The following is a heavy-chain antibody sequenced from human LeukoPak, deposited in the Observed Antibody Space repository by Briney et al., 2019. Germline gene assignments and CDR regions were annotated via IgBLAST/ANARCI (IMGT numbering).Heavy chain of an antibody. CDR2: IRYDGSNK. D-gene: IGHD6-6*01. V-gene: IGHV3-30*02. CDR3: ANWGGQPIAARSESAFDI. J-gene: IGHJ3*02. CDR1: GFTFSSYG. Sequence: GGSLRLSCAASGFTFSSYGMHWVRQAPGKGLEWVAFIRYDGSNKYYADSVKGRFTISRDNSKNTLYLQMNSLRAEDTAAYYCANWGGQPIAARSESAFDIWGQGTMVTVSS.